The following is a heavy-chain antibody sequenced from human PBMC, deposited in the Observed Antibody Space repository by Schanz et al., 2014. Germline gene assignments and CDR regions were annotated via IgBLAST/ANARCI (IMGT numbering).Heavy chain of an antibody. D-gene: IGHD3-16*01. V-gene: IGHV1-18*01. Sequence: QVQLVQSGAEVKKPGASVKVSCKASGYTFSDYGLSWVRQAPGQGLEWLGWIRPDNGHTTYSQKVRDRVIFTTDTSTNTAYMELRSLRTDDTAHYYCVRFPSRGVSFDRWGRGTLVTVSS. CDR3: VRFPSRGVSFDR. CDR2: IRPDNGHT. J-gene: IGHJ2*01. CDR1: GYTFSDYG.